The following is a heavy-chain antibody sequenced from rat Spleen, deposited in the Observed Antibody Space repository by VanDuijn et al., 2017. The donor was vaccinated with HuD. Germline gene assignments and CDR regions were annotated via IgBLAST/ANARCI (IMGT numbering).Heavy chain of an antibody. J-gene: IGHJ2*01. CDR2: ISTAGSNT. V-gene: IGHV5-25*01. CDR3: TRSAWDLLYYGLAYFDY. CDR1: GFTFSNYY. Sequence: EVQLVESGGGLVQPGRSLKLSCAASGFTFSNYYMVWVRQAPTEGLEWVAYISTAGSNTYYRDSVKGRFTISSDNAKSTLYLQMGILRSEDTATYYCTRSAWDLLYYGLAYFDYWGQGVMVTVSS. D-gene: IGHD1-7*01.